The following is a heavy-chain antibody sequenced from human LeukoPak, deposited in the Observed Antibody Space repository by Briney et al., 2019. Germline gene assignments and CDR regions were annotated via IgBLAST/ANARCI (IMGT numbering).Heavy chain of an antibody. CDR3: TRDHDYGDYDF. Sequence: PGGSLRLSCAASGFTFIDYYISWIRQTPGRGLEWVSYVSSTGASKSYADAVKGRFTISRDNAKNLVYLQMNSQRVEDTAVYYCTRDHDYGDYDFWGQGIVVTVSS. V-gene: IGHV3-11*04. CDR2: VSSTGASK. D-gene: IGHD4-17*01. J-gene: IGHJ4*02. CDR1: GFTFIDYY.